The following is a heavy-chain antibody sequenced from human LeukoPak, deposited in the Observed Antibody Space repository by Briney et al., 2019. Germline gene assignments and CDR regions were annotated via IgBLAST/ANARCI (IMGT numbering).Heavy chain of an antibody. CDR1: GYSFTNYW. D-gene: IGHD2-2*01. Sequence: GESLKISCKGSGYSFTNYWIGWVRQMPGKGLEWMGIIYPGDSNTRYSPSFQGQVTISADKSISTAYLQWSSLKASDTAMYYCARQGMGIGYCSSTSCSDAFDIWGQGTMVTVSS. CDR2: IYPGDSNT. J-gene: IGHJ3*02. CDR3: ARQGMGIGYCSSTSCSDAFDI. V-gene: IGHV5-51*01.